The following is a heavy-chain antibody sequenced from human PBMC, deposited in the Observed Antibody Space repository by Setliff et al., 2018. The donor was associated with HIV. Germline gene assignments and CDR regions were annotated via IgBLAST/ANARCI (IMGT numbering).Heavy chain of an antibody. Sequence: SETLSLTCAVSGGSISSNHWWSWVRQPPGKGLEWIGEMHHSGRTTYNPSLRSRVTISLDTSKTQFSLSLTSVTAADTAMYYCARRGKTENSYVLNWFDPWGQGILVTVSS. CDR1: GGSISSNHW. CDR2: MHHSGRT. V-gene: IGHV4-4*02. D-gene: IGHD5-18*01. J-gene: IGHJ5*02. CDR3: ARRGKTENSYVLNWFDP.